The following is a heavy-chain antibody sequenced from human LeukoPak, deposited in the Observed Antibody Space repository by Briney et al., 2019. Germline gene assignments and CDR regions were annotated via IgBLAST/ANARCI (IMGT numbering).Heavy chain of an antibody. CDR2: IYTSGST. Sequence: SQTLSLTCTVSGGSISSGSYYWSWIRQPAGKGLEWIGRIYTSGSTNYNPSLKSRVTISVDTSKNQFSLKLSSVTAADTAVYYCARVLGALYYYYMDVWGKGTTVTVSS. CDR1: GGSISSGSYY. J-gene: IGHJ6*03. V-gene: IGHV4-61*02. CDR3: ARVLGALYYYYMDV.